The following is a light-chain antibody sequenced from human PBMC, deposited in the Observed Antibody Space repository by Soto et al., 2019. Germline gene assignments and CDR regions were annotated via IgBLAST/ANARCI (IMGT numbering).Light chain of an antibody. Sequence: EIVLTQSPGTLSLSPGERATLSCRASQSVSSSYLAWYQQKAGQAPRLLIYGASSRATGIQDRLSGSGSGTDFTLPISRLDPEDFAVYYCQQYGDSPFTFGQGTKLEIK. CDR2: GAS. J-gene: IGKJ2*01. CDR1: QSVSSSY. CDR3: QQYGDSPFT. V-gene: IGKV3-20*01.